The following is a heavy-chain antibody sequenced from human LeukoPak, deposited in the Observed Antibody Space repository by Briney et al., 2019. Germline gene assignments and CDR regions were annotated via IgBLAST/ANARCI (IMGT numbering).Heavy chain of an antibody. J-gene: IGHJ4*02. D-gene: IGHD2-21*02. V-gene: IGHV4-34*01. CDR3: AREIKDCGGDCYLFDY. Sequence: PSETLSLTCAVYGWSFSNYYWSWIRQPPGKGLEGIGEINHSGSTNYKPSLKSRVTISVDTSKNQFSLKLTSVTAADTAVYYCAREIKDCGGDCYLFDYWGQGTLVTVSS. CDR2: INHSGST. CDR1: GWSFSNYY.